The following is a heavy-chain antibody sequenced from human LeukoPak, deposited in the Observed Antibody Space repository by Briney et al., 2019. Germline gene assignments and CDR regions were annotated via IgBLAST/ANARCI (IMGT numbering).Heavy chain of an antibody. V-gene: IGHV3-15*01. J-gene: IGHJ4*02. CDR3: TTYPLRYYYDSSGYYLVY. CDR1: GFTFSNAW. D-gene: IGHD3-22*01. Sequence: GGSLRLSCAASGFTFSNAWMSWVRQAPGKGLEWVGRIKSKTDGGTTDYAAPVKGRFTISRDDSKNTLYLQMNSLKTEDTAVYYCTTYPLRYYYDSSGYYLVYWGQGTLVTVSS. CDR2: IKSKTDGGTT.